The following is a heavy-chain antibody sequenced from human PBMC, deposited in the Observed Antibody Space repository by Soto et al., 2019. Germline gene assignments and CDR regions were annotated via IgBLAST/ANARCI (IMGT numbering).Heavy chain of an antibody. CDR3: AKINLGITIFGEPPYYYYGMDV. D-gene: IGHD3-3*01. CDR1: GGSISSYY. Sequence: PSETLSLTCTVSGGSISSYYWSWIRQPPGKGLEWIGYIYYSGRTSSNPSLKSRVTISVDTSKNQFSLKLSSVTAADTAVYYCAKINLGITIFGEPPYYYYGMDVWGQGTTVTVSS. CDR2: IYYSGRT. V-gene: IGHV4-59*01. J-gene: IGHJ6*02.